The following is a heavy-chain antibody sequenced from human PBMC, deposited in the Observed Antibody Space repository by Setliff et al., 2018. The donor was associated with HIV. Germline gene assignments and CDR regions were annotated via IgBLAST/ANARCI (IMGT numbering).Heavy chain of an antibody. CDR1: GFTLSYYS. V-gene: IGHV3-11*05. CDR3: ARDVYYGAGSLLHYYYLDL. Sequence: PGGSLRLSCAASGFTLSYYSMNWVRQAPGKGLEWISYINSSSNYTTYADSVKGRFTVSRDNAKNALYLQMNGLRVEDTAVYYCARDVYYGAGSLLHYYYLDLWGKGTAVTVSS. D-gene: IGHD3-10*01. J-gene: IGHJ6*03. CDR2: INSSSNYT.